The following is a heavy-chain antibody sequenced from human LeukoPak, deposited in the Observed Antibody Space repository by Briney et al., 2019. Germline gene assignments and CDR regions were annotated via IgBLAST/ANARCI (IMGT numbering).Heavy chain of an antibody. CDR1: GGSISSYY. CDR3: ASSPRGYYYDSSGYYYGPYYFDY. V-gene: IGHV4-59*01. CDR2: IYYSGST. Sequence: PSETLSLTCTVSGGSISSYYWSWIRQPPGKGLEWIGYIYYSGSTNYNPSLKSRVTISVDTSKNQFSLKLSSVTAADTAVYYCASSPRGYYYDSSGYYYGPYYFDYWGQGTLVTVSS. D-gene: IGHD3-22*01. J-gene: IGHJ4*02.